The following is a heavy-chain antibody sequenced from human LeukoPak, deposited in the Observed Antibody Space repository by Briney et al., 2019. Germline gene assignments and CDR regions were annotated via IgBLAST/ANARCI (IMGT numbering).Heavy chain of an antibody. CDR1: GGTFSSYA. D-gene: IGHD2-2*01. CDR3: ARESGCSSTSCYPYYMDV. J-gene: IGHJ6*03. CDR2: ISAYNGNT. V-gene: IGHV1-18*01. Sequence: GASVKVSCKASGGTFSSYAISWVRQAPGQGLEWMGWISAYNGNTNYAQKLQGRVTMTTDTSTSTAYMELRSLRSDDTAVYYCARESGCSSTSCYPYYMDVWGKGTTVTVSS.